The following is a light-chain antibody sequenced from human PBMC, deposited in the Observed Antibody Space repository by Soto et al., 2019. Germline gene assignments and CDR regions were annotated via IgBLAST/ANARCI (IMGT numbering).Light chain of an antibody. CDR1: SSDVGGYNY. Sequence: QSALTQPASVSGSPGQSITISCTGTSSDVGGYNYVYWYQQHPGKAPKLMIYDVSNRPSGVSNRFSGSKSGNTASLTISGLQAEDEADYYCSSYTSSSTLENVVFGGGTKLTVL. CDR3: SSYTSSSTLENVV. V-gene: IGLV2-14*01. J-gene: IGLJ2*01. CDR2: DVS.